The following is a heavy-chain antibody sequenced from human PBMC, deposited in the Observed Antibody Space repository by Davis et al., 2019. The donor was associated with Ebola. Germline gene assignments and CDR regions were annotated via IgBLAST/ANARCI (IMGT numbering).Heavy chain of an antibody. CDR1: GFTFSSYG. J-gene: IGHJ6*02. Sequence: GESLKISCAASGFTFSSYGMHWVRQAPGKGLEWVAVISYDGSNKYYADSVKGRFTISRDNAKNSLYLQMNSLRAEDTAVYYCARVAGYYDFWSGYYEHYGMDVWGQGTTVTVSS. D-gene: IGHD3-3*01. V-gene: IGHV3-30*03. CDR3: ARVAGYYDFWSGYYEHYGMDV. CDR2: ISYDGSNK.